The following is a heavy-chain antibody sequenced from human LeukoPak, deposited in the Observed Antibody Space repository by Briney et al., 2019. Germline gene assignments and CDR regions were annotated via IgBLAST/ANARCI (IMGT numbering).Heavy chain of an antibody. V-gene: IGHV4-39*07. D-gene: IGHD2-15*01. CDR2: IYYSGST. CDR1: GGSISSSSYY. J-gene: IGHJ4*02. Sequence: PSETLSLTCTVSGGSISSSSYYWGWIRQPPGKGLEWIGSIYYSGSTYYNPSLKSRVTISVDTSKNQFSLKLSSVTAADTAVYYCARFGGSCRTFDYWGQGTLVTVSS. CDR3: ARFGGSCRTFDY.